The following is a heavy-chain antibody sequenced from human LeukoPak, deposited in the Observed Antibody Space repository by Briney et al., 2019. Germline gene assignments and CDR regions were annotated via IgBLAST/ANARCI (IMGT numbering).Heavy chain of an antibody. D-gene: IGHD3-22*01. Sequence: ASVKVSCKASGYTFTGYYMHWVRQAPGQGLEWMGWINPNSGGTNYAQKFQGRVTMTRDTSISTAYMELSRLRSDDTAVYYCARVDMIVVVKFDYWGQGTLVTVSS. J-gene: IGHJ4*02. V-gene: IGHV1-2*02. CDR3: ARVDMIVVVKFDY. CDR2: INPNSGGT. CDR1: GYTFTGYY.